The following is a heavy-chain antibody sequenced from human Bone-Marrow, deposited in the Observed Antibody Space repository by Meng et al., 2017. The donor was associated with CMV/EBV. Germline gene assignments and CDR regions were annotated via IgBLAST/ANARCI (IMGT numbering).Heavy chain of an antibody. V-gene: IGHV3-30*18. CDR1: GFTFSSYG. CDR2: ISYDENEK. J-gene: IGHJ4*01. Sequence: ASGFTFSSYGLHWVRPAPGKGLEWVAGISYDENEKYYADSVKGRFIISRDISKNTLYLQMNSLRADDTAVYYCAKGLGGSSYYPLAYWGRGTLVTVSS. D-gene: IGHD3-22*01. CDR3: AKGLGGSSYYPLAY.